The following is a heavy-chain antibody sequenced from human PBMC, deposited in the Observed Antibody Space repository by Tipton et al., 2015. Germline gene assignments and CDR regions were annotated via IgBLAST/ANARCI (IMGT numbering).Heavy chain of an antibody. V-gene: IGHV3-30*18. J-gene: IGHJ3*02. CDR1: GFIFMSHG. CDR2: ISYDGSKK. CDR3: AKDLGYRGYDLDAFDI. Sequence: SLRLSCAASGFIFMSHGMHWVRQAPGKGLEWVAVISYDGSKKYYADSVKGRFTISRDNSKNTLYLQMNSLRAEDTAVYFCAKDLGYRGYDLDAFDIRGQGTMVTVSS. D-gene: IGHD5-12*01.